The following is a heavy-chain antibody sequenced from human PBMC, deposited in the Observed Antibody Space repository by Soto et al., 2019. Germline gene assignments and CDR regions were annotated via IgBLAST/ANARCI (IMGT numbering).Heavy chain of an antibody. CDR1: GDSVSSNSAA. Sequence: SQTLSLTCAISGDSVSSNSAAWNWIRQSPSRGLEWLGRTYYRSKWYNDYAVSVKSRITINPDTSKNQFSLQLNSVTPEDTAVYYCAGDLNVLFGKSPGPFDYWGQGTLVTVSS. CDR3: AGDLNVLFGKSPGPFDY. CDR2: TYYRSKWYN. V-gene: IGHV6-1*01. J-gene: IGHJ4*02. D-gene: IGHD3-3*01.